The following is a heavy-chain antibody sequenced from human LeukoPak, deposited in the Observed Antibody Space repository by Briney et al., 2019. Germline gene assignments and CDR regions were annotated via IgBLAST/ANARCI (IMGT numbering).Heavy chain of an antibody. Sequence: GGSLRLSCAVPGITLSNYGMSWVRQAPGMGLEWVAGISDSGGSTNYADSVKGRFTISRDNPKNTLYLQMNSLRAEDTAVYFCAKRGVVIRVILVGFHKEAYYFDSWGQGALVTVSS. CDR3: AKRGVVIRVILVGFHKEAYYFDS. CDR1: GITLSNYG. CDR2: ISDSGGST. J-gene: IGHJ4*02. D-gene: IGHD3-22*01. V-gene: IGHV3-23*01.